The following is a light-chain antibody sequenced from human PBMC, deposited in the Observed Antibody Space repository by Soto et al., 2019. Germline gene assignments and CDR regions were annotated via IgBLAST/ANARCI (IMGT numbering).Light chain of an antibody. CDR1: QSISSY. CDR2: DAT. CDR3: QQSYSTPLT. V-gene: IGKV1-39*01. J-gene: IGKJ4*01. Sequence: DIQMTQSPTSLPASIGDRVTITCRASQSISSYLNWYQQKPGKAPKLLIYDATNLQSGVPSRFSGSGSGTDFTLTISSLQPEDFATYYCQQSYSTPLTFGGGTKVDI.